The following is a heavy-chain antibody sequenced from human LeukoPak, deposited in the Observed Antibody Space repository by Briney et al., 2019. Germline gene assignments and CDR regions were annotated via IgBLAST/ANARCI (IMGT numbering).Heavy chain of an antibody. CDR2: IYSGGTT. J-gene: IGHJ2*01. V-gene: IGHV3-53*01. D-gene: IGHD3-10*01. CDR3: ARNTDYYGSGTYGYFDH. Sequence: GGSLRLSCAPSGLAVSSTFMSWVRQAPGRGLEWVSIIYSGGTTHYADSVKGRFAISRDNAKNMLYLQMDSLRVGDTAIYYCARNTDYYGSGTYGYFDHWGRGTLVTVS. CDR1: GLAVSSTF.